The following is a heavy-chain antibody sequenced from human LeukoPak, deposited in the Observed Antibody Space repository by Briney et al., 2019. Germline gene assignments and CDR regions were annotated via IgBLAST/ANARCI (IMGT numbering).Heavy chain of an antibody. D-gene: IGHD5-18*01. CDR3: VGGGYGSLTFDY. J-gene: IGHJ4*02. Sequence: SETLSLTCTVSGGSINTYYWSWIRQPPGKGLEWIGYIYYSGITKYNPSLKSRVTISVDTSKNQFSLKLSSVTAADTALYYCVGGGYGSLTFDYWGQGTLVTVSS. V-gene: IGHV4-59*01. CDR2: IYYSGIT. CDR1: GGSINTYY.